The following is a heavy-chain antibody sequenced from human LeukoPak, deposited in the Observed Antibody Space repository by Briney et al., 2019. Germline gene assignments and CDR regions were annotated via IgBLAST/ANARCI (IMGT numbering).Heavy chain of an antibody. Sequence: SETLSLTCAVYVGSFSGYYWSWSRQPPGEGQEWRWEIYLSGSANYNPSPKSRVTTSVEPSKNQVSLKLTSVTAAGTAVYYCARVNYFDSGGYYWWFDPWGQGTLVTVSS. V-gene: IGHV4-34*01. D-gene: IGHD3-22*01. CDR1: VGSFSGYY. CDR2: IYLSGSA. CDR3: ARVNYFDSGGYYWWFDP. J-gene: IGHJ5*02.